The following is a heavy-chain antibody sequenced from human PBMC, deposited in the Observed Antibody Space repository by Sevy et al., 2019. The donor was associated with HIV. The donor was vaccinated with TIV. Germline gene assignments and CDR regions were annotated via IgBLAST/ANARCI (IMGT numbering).Heavy chain of an antibody. J-gene: IGHJ4*02. CDR3: ARGKPYSSSWMPNDY. Sequence: GGSLRLSCAASGFTFSTYGMHWVRQAPGKGLEWGAIIWYDGSNKYYADSVKGRFTISRDNSKNTLYLQMNSLRAEDTAVYYCARGKPYSSSWMPNDYWGQGTLVTVSS. CDR1: GFTFSTYG. V-gene: IGHV3-33*01. D-gene: IGHD6-13*01. CDR2: IWYDGSNK.